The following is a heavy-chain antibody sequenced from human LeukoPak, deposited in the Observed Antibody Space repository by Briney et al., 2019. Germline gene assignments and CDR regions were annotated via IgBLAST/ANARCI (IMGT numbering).Heavy chain of an antibody. CDR3: ARSWPRDGAFGP. D-gene: IGHD3-10*01. J-gene: IGHJ5*02. CDR1: GFTFSSYD. V-gene: IGHV3-13*01. CDR2: IGTAGDT. Sequence: PGGSLRLSCAASGFTFSSYDMHWVRQATGKGLEWVSAIGTAGDTYYPGSVKGRFPISRENAKNSLYLQMNSLRAGDTAVYYCARSWPRDGAFGPWGQGTLVTVSS.